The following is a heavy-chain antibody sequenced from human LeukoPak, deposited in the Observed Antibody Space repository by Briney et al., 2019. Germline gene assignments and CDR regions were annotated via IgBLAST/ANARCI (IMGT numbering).Heavy chain of an antibody. Sequence: GGSLRLSCAASGFSFSGYWMTWVRQAPGKGLEWVANIKEDGSEKYYAEFVKGRFTISRDNAKNSLDLQMNSLRAEDTAVYYCARRGCTDSWGQGTLVTVSS. CDR3: ARRGCTDS. D-gene: IGHD2-8*01. CDR2: IKEDGSEK. J-gene: IGHJ4*02. CDR1: GFSFSGYW. V-gene: IGHV3-7*03.